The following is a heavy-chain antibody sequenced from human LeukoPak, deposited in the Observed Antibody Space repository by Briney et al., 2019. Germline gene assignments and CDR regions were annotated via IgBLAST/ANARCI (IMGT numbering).Heavy chain of an antibody. Sequence: ASVKVSCKASGCTFTGYYMHWVRQAPGQGLEWMGWINPNSGGTNYAQKFQGRVTMTRDTSISTAYMELSRLRSDDTAVYYCARDDVTTVTIDYWGQGTLVTVSS. V-gene: IGHV1-2*02. J-gene: IGHJ4*02. CDR3: ARDDVTTVTIDY. CDR1: GCTFTGYY. CDR2: INPNSGGT. D-gene: IGHD4-11*01.